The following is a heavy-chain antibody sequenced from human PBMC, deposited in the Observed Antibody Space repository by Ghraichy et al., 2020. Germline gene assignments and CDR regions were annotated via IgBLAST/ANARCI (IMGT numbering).Heavy chain of an antibody. V-gene: IGHV4-39*07. J-gene: IGHJ6*02. CDR3: ARDEPRYSYGFYYYGMDV. D-gene: IGHD5-18*01. CDR1: GGSIISSSSY. Sequence: GSLRLSCTVSGGSIISSSSYWGWIRQPPGKGLEWIGSIYYSGSTYYNPSLKSRVTISVDTSKNQFSLELSSMTAADTAVYYCARDEPRYSYGFYYYGMDVWGQGTTVTVSS. CDR2: IYYSGST.